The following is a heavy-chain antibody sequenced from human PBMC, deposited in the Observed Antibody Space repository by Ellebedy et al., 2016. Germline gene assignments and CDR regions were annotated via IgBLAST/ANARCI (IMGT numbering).Heavy chain of an antibody. J-gene: IGHJ5*02. D-gene: IGHD4-17*01. CDR2: ISPGSGSTI. Sequence: GGSLRLSCAASTPTFSAYAMNWVRQAPGKGLEWLSYISPGSGSTIHYADSVKGRFTISRDNTKNSVYLQMRSLRAEDTAVYYCATEPTQPYTDYGSSWGQGTLVTVSS. CDR3: ATEPTQPYTDYGSS. V-gene: IGHV3-48*03. CDR1: TPTFSAYA.